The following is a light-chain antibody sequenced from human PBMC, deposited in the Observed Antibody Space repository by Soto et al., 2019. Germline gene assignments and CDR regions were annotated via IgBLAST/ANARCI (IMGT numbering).Light chain of an antibody. CDR3: GTWDSSLSAGI. J-gene: IGLJ2*01. Sequence: QSVLTQPPSVSAAPGQKVTISCSGSSSNIGKNYVSWYQQLPGTAPKLLIYDNNERPSGIPDRFSASKSGTSATLGITGLQTGDEADYYCGTWDSSLSAGIFGGGTKLTVL. CDR1: SSNIGKNY. V-gene: IGLV1-51*01. CDR2: DNN.